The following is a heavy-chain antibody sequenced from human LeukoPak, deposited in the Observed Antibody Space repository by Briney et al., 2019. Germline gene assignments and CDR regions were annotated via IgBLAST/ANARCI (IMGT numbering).Heavy chain of an antibody. D-gene: IGHD3-3*01. CDR1: GGSIRSSSYY. J-gene: IGHJ3*02. CDR3: ARITYYDFWSGYYTLNDAFDI. V-gene: IGHV4-39*01. CDR2: IYYSGST. Sequence: SETLSLTXTVSGGSIRSSSYYWGWIRQPPGKGLEWIGSIYYSGSTYYNPSLKSRVTISVDTSKNQFSLKLSSVTATDTAVYFCARITYYDFWSGYYTLNDAFDIWGQGTMVTVSS.